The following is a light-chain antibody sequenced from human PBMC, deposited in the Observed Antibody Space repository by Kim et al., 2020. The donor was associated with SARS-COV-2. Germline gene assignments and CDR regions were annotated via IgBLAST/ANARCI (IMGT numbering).Light chain of an antibody. J-gene: IGLJ2*01. CDR1: DIRRLS. CDR2: YDT. V-gene: IGLV3-21*04. CDR3: QVWVTTSDHVV. Sequence: PGEPARISCRATDIRRLSVHWYQQTQGHTPMLVIYYDTNRPSETPERFSGSSSGNTATLTISTVEAGDEADYYCQVWVTTSDHVVFGGKTQLTVL.